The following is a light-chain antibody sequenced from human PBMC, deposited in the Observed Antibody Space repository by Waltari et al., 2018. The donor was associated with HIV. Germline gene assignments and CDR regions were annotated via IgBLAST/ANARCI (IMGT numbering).Light chain of an antibody. CDR1: ELGRNY. V-gene: IGLV3-1*01. CDR3: QALATCNSTSGGV. Sequence: SSGLTQPPSLSVSLGRTASISCSGHELGRNYVSWYQQKPSQSPDLLIYKNTERHSGISGRFSGSNAWNTATLNIRGAHATDDAEYVCQALATCNSTSGGVFGTGTRVTVL. CDR2: KNT. J-gene: IGLJ1*01.